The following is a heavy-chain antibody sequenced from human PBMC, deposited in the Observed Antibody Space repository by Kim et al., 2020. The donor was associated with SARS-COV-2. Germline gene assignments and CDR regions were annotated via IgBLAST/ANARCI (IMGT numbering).Heavy chain of an antibody. CDR3: ARDRGLGTGTFWGFDP. CDR2: IYYSGST. J-gene: IGHJ5*02. CDR1: GGSISSGGYY. D-gene: IGHD1-1*01. V-gene: IGHV4-31*03. Sequence: SETLSLTCTVSGGSISSGGYYWSWIRQHPGKGLEWIGYIYYSGSTYYNPSLKSRVTISVDTSKNQFSLKLSSVTAADTAVYYCARDRGLGTGTFWGFDPWGQGTLVTVSS.